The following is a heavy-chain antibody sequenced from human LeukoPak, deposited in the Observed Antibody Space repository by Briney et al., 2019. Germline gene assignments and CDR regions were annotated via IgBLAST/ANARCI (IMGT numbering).Heavy chain of an antibody. CDR3: ARDYYDSSGYSNWFDP. D-gene: IGHD3-22*01. V-gene: IGHV4-31*03. Sequence: SETLSLTCTVSGGSISSGGYYWSWIRQHRGKGLEWIGYIYYSGSTYYNPSLKSRVTISVDTSKNQFSLKLSSVTAADTAVYYCARDYYDSSGYSNWFDPWGQGTLVTVSS. CDR2: IYYSGST. J-gene: IGHJ5*02. CDR1: GGSISSGGYY.